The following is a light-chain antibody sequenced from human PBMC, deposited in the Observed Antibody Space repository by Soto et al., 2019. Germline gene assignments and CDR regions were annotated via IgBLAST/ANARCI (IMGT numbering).Light chain of an antibody. J-gene: IGKJ1*01. CDR1: QSVSSN. V-gene: IGKV3-15*01. CDR2: GAS. CDR3: QQYNNWPGT. Sequence: EIVMTQSPATLSVSPGERATLSCRASQSVSSNLAWYQQKPGQAPRLLIYGASTRATGIPARFRGSGSGTEFPLTISSLQSEDFAVYYCQQYNNWPGTFGQGTKVEIK.